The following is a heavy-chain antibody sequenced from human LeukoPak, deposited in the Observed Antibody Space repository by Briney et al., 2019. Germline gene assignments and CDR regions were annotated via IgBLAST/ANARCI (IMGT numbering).Heavy chain of an antibody. J-gene: IGHJ4*02. Sequence: GASVKVSCKASGYTFTSFGISWVRQAPGQGLEWMGWISTYNGYAKYAQNVQGRVTMTTDTSTSTAYMELRSLRSDDTAVYYCARNDSGGYDYWAQGTLVTVSS. D-gene: IGHD3-3*01. CDR3: ARNDSGGYDY. CDR2: ISTYNGYA. CDR1: GYTFTSFG. V-gene: IGHV1-18*01.